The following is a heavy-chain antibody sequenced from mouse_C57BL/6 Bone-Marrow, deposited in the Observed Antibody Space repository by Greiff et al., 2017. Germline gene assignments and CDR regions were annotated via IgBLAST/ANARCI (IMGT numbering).Heavy chain of an antibody. D-gene: IGHD3-3*01. CDR2: IYPRSGNT. J-gene: IGHJ4*01. CDR1: GYTFTSYG. Sequence: QVQLQQSGAELARPGASVKLSCKASGYTFTSYGISWVKQRTGQGLEWIGEIYPRSGNTYYNEKFKGKATLTAEKSSSTAYMELRSLTSEDSAVYFCARVGRFYYAMDYWGQGTSVTVSS. CDR3: ARVGRFYYAMDY. V-gene: IGHV1-81*01.